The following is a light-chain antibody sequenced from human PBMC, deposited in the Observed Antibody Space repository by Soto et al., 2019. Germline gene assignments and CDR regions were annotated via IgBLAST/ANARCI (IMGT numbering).Light chain of an antibody. V-gene: IGKV1-5*01. Sequence: DIQMTQSPSTLSASVGDRVTITCRASQNIVNWLAWYQQKPGKTPDLLIYDASSLESGVPLRFSGSGSGTEFTLTISSLQTDDSATYYCQQYNDEPWTFGQGTKVEIK. CDR2: DAS. J-gene: IGKJ1*01. CDR3: QQYNDEPWT. CDR1: QNIVNW.